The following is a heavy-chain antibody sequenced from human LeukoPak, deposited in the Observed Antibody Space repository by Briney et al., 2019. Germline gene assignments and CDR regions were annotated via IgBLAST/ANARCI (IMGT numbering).Heavy chain of an antibody. CDR2: IVVGSGYT. Sequence: SVKVSCKASGFTFTSSAVQCERHSRGQPLEWIVWIVVGSGYTNYAQKFQERVTITRDMSTSTAYMELSSLRSEDTAVYYCAADLTAAGTGDGYWGQGTLVTVSS. CDR1: GFTFTSSA. CDR3: AADLTAAGTGDGY. V-gene: IGHV1-58*01. D-gene: IGHD6-13*01. J-gene: IGHJ4*02.